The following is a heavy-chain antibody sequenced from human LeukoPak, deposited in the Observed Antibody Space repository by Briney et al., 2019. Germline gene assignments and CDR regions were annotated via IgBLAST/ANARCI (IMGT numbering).Heavy chain of an antibody. J-gene: IGHJ4*02. V-gene: IGHV3-23*01. D-gene: IGHD2-21*01. CDR2: ISGSGGST. CDR3: ARCGGGDCYFDY. Sequence: GGSLRLSCAASGFTFSSYVMSWVRQAPGKGLEWGSGISGSGGSTYYADSVKGRFTISRDNSKNTLYLQMNSLRAEDTAVYYCARCGGGDCYFDYWGQGTLVTVSS. CDR1: GFTFSSYV.